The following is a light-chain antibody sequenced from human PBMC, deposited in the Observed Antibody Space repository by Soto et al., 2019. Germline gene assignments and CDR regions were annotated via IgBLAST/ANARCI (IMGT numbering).Light chain of an antibody. Sequence: DIQMTQSPSSLSASVGDRVTITCWASQSISSYLSWYQLKPGKAPKLLINVASTLQSGVPSRFSGSGSGTDFTLAISSLQPEDFATYYCQQSSSTPQTFGGGTRVEIK. J-gene: IGKJ4*01. V-gene: IGKV1-39*01. CDR1: QSISSY. CDR3: QQSSSTPQT. CDR2: VAS.